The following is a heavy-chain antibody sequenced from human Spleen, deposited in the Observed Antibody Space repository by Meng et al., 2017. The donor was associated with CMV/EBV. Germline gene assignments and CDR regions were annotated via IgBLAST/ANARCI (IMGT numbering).Heavy chain of an antibody. CDR3: ARVRIAAAGLYYYYGMDV. D-gene: IGHD6-13*01. CDR2: MNPNSGHT. V-gene: IGHV1-8*03. Sequence: DSVKVSCKASGYTFTSYDINWVRQATGQGLEWMGWMNPNSGHTGYAQKFQGRVTITRNTSISTAYMELSSLRSEDTAVYYCARVRIAAAGLYYYYGMDVWGQGTTVTVSS. J-gene: IGHJ6*02. CDR1: GYTFTSYD.